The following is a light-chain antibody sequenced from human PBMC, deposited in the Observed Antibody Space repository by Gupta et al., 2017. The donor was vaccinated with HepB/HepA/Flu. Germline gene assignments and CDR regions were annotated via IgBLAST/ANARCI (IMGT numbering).Light chain of an antibody. CDR3: QQRYRNPGGPT. Sequence: DIQMTQSPSSLSASVGDRVTITCRASQSISSYLNWYQQKPGKAPKLLIYAASSLQRGVPSRCSGSGAGTDFNLTISSRQPEDFATYYCQQRYRNPGGPTFGHGTKVDIK. V-gene: IGKV1-39*01. J-gene: IGKJ3*01. CDR2: AAS. CDR1: QSISSY.